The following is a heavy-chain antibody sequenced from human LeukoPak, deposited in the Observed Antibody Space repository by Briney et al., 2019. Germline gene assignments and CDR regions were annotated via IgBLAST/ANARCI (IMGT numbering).Heavy chain of an antibody. J-gene: IGHJ4*02. CDR1: GVIYSNYG. D-gene: IGHD5-12*01. Sequence: GGSVRLSRAVSGVIYSNYGMHCVRRAPGEGLECGAVISYDGSYQYYVDPVKGRFTISRDNSKNTLFLQMNSLRAEDTAVYYCANGQRRHVAIVATTPFDYWGQGTLVTVSS. CDR3: ANGQRRHVAIVATTPFDY. CDR2: ISYDGSYQ. V-gene: IGHV3-30*18.